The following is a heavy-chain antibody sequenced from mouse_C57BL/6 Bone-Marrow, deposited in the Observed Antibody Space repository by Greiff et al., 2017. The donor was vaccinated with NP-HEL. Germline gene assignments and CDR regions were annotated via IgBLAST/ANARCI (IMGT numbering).Heavy chain of an antibody. CDR1: GFTFSSYA. V-gene: IGHV5-4*01. Sequence: DVHLVESGGGLVKPGGSLKLSCAASGFTFSSYAMSWVRQTPEKRLEWVATISDGGSYTYYPDNVKGRFTISRDNAKNNLYLQMSHLKSEDTAMYYCARDLTVEAYWGQGTLVTVSA. J-gene: IGHJ3*01. CDR2: ISDGGSYT. D-gene: IGHD1-1*01. CDR3: ARDLTVEAY.